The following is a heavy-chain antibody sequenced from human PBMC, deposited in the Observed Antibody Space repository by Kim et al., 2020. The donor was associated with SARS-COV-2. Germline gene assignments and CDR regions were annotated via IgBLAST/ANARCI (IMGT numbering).Heavy chain of an antibody. Sequence: GGSLRLSCAASGFTFSTHWMNWIRQAPGKGLEWVANIKTDGSAQYYVDSVKGRFTISRDNAKNSLDLQMNSLRADDPAVYYCGRDMDVWGQGTTVTVSS. CDR1: GFTFSTHW. CDR2: IKTDGSAQ. V-gene: IGHV3-7*01. CDR3: GRDMDV. J-gene: IGHJ6*02.